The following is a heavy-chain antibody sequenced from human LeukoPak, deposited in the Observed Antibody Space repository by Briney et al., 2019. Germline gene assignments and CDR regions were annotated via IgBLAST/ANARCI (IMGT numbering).Heavy chain of an antibody. J-gene: IGHJ3*02. V-gene: IGHV4-34*01. CDR3: ARGWAFDI. Sequence: WETLTLTCAVYGGSFSGYYWSWIRQPPGKGLEWIGEINHSGSTNYNPSLKSRVTISVNTSKNQFSLKLSSVTAADTAVYYCARGWAFDIWGQGTMVTVSS. CDR1: GGSFSGYY. CDR2: INHSGST.